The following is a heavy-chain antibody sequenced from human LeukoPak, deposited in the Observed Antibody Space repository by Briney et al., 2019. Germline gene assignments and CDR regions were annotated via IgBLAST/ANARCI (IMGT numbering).Heavy chain of an antibody. CDR2: ITPIFGIP. CDR1: GGTFSRYA. Sequence: SVKVSCKASGGTFSRYAISWVRQAPGQGLEWMGGITPIFGIPNYAQKFQGRVTITADESTSTAYMELSSLRFEDTAVYYCARDSEHYYGLGNYYKYYYYMDVWGKGTTVTISS. D-gene: IGHD3-10*01. J-gene: IGHJ6*03. CDR3: ARDSEHYYGLGNYYKYYYYMDV. V-gene: IGHV1-69*13.